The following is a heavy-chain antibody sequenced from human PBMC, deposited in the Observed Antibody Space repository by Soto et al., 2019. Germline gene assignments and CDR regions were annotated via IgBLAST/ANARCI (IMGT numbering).Heavy chain of an antibody. D-gene: IGHD6-13*01. CDR1: GFTFSSYW. CDR2: IKQDGSEK. V-gene: IGHV3-7*03. CDR3: AREGRGSSWSAFDI. J-gene: IGHJ3*02. Sequence: SLRLSCADSGFTFSSYWMSWVRQAPGKGLEWVANIKQDGSEKYYVDSVKGRFTISRDNAKNSLYLQMNSLRAEDTAVYYCAREGRGSSWSAFDIWGQWTMVTGSS.